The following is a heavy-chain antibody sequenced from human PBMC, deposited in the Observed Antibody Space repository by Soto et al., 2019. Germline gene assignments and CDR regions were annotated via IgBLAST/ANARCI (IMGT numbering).Heavy chain of an antibody. CDR3: AKGAPFWSLDWLEP. D-gene: IGHD3-3*01. V-gene: IGHV3-23*01. CDR2: ISDSSTST. Sequence: XESLRLSCAASGFTVSRFSMSWVRQAPGKGLEWVSGISDSSTSTYYADSVKGRFTISRDNSKNTLYLQMNSLRVEDTAVYFCAKGAPFWSLDWLEPWGQGTLVTVSS. J-gene: IGHJ5*02. CDR1: GFTVSRFS.